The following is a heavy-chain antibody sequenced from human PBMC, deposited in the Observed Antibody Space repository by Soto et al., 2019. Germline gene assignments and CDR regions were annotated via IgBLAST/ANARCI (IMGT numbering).Heavy chain of an antibody. V-gene: IGHV3-21*01. D-gene: IGHD3-9*01. CDR2: ISSSSSYI. CDR3: ARAPGRYFDWLIY. J-gene: IGHJ4*02. Sequence: GGSLRLSCAASGFTFSSYSMNWVRQAPGKGLEWVSSISSSSSYIYYADSVKGRFTISRDNARNSLYLQMNSLRAEDTAVYYCARAPGRYFDWLIYWGQGTLVTVSS. CDR1: GFTFSSYS.